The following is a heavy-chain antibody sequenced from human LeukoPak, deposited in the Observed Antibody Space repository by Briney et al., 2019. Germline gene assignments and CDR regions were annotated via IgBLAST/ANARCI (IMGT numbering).Heavy chain of an antibody. J-gene: IGHJ3*02. D-gene: IGHD3-10*01. CDR1: GGSISSGGYS. V-gene: IGHV4-61*08. Sequence: PSETLSLTCAVSGGSISSGGYSWSWIRQPPGKGLEWIGYIYYSGSTNYNPSLKSRVTISVDTSKNQFSLKLSSVTAADTAVYYCAKDLDGEWDAFDIWGQGTMVTVSS. CDR3: AKDLDGEWDAFDI. CDR2: IYYSGST.